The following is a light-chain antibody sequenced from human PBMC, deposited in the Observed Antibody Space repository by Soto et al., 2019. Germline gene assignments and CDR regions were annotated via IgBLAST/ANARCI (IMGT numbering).Light chain of an antibody. Sequence: EIVLTQSPATLSLSPGERATLSCRASQSVSSYLAWYQQKPGQAPRLLIYDASNRATGIPARFSGSGSATDFTLTISSLEPEDFAVYYCQHRSNFGPGTKVDI. CDR3: QHRSN. CDR1: QSVSSY. J-gene: IGKJ3*01. CDR2: DAS. V-gene: IGKV3-11*01.